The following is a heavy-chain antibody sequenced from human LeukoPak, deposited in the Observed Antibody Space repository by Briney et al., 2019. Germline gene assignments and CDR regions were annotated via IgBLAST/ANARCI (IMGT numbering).Heavy chain of an antibody. V-gene: IGHV3-20*04. CDR2: INWNGRST. Sequence: PGGSLRLSCAASGFTFDGHGMSWVRQAPGKGLEWVSSINWNGRSTSYADSVRGRFIISRDGARNSQYLQMDSLRGDDTALYYCAREGRYTHDSFDIWGPGTMVTVSS. CDR3: AREGRYTHDSFDI. J-gene: IGHJ3*02. CDR1: GFTFDGHG. D-gene: IGHD1-1*01.